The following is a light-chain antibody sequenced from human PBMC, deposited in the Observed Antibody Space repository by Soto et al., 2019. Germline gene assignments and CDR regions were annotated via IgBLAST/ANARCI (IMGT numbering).Light chain of an antibody. V-gene: IGKV1-12*01. CDR3: LQTSTFPRT. Sequence: DIQMTQSPSSVSASVGDRFTISCRASQDIGNFLAWYQQTPGKAPRLLIHGASSLSREIPSRFSGGGTGTHFNLTIRGLQPEDLATYFCLQTSTFPRTFGQGTKL. J-gene: IGKJ1*01. CDR1: QDIGNF. CDR2: GAS.